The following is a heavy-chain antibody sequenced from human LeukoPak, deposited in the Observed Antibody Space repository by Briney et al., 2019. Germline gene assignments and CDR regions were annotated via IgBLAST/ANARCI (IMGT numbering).Heavy chain of an antibody. CDR3: ARHSFMNDYESPFDI. D-gene: IGHD5-12*01. V-gene: IGHV5-51*01. CDR1: GYMFTNYW. CDR2: IYPGDSDA. J-gene: IGHJ5*02. Sequence: KRGESLKISCQGIGYMFTNYWLGWVRHMPGKRLEWMGIIYPGDSDARYSPSFQGQITISVDKSINTAYLQWSSLKASDTAMYYCARHSFMNDYESPFDIWGQGTLVTVSS.